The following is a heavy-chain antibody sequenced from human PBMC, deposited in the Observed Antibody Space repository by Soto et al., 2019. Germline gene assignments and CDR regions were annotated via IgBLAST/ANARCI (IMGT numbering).Heavy chain of an antibody. CDR1: GVTFSSYA. V-gene: IGHV3-30-3*01. J-gene: IGHJ6*02. CDR3: ARDYLGDYYYGMDV. Sequence: GGSLRVSCGAAGVTFSSYAMHWVRQAPGKGLEWVAVISYDGSNKYYADSVKGRFTISRDNSKNTLYLQMNSLRAEDTAVYYCARDYLGDYYYGMDVWGQGTTVTVSS. D-gene: IGHD3-16*01. CDR2: ISYDGSNK.